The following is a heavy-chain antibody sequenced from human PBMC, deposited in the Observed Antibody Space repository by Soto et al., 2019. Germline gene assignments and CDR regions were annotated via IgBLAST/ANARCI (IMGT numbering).Heavy chain of an antibody. CDR3: AAGTTGNYYYYGMDV. D-gene: IGHD1-1*01. Sequence: SVKVSCKASGFTFTSSAVQWVRQARGQRLEWIGWIVVGSGNTNYAQKFQERVTITRDMSTSTAYMELSSLRSEDTAVYYCAAGTTGNYYYYGMDVWGQGTTVTVSS. CDR1: GFTFTSSA. J-gene: IGHJ6*02. CDR2: IVVGSGNT. V-gene: IGHV1-58*01.